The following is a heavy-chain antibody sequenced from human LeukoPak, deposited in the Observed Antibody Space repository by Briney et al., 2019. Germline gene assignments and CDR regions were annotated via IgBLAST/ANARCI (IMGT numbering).Heavy chain of an antibody. CDR3: ARDIDDSSGYSYYFDY. CDR1: GFTFSSFA. CDR2: ISYDGSNK. V-gene: IGHV3-30-3*01. D-gene: IGHD3-22*01. J-gene: IGHJ4*02. Sequence: GRSLRLSCVASGFTFSSFAMHWVRQAPGKGLEWVAVISYDGSNKYYADSVKGRFTISRDNSKNTLYLQMNSLRAEDTAVYYCARDIDDSSGYSYYFDYWGQGTLVTVSS.